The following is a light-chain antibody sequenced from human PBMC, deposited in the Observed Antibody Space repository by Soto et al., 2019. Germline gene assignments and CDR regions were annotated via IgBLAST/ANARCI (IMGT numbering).Light chain of an antibody. CDR1: QGISND. CDR2: AAS. Sequence: DIQMTQSPSSLSASIGDRVTISGRASQGISNDLAWYQQKPGKVQYLLIYAASTSHSGVPSRFRGSGSGTDFTLTISSLQPEDVATYYCQNYNCAPRTFGQGTKVDIK. V-gene: IGKV1-27*01. J-gene: IGKJ1*01. CDR3: QNYNCAPRT.